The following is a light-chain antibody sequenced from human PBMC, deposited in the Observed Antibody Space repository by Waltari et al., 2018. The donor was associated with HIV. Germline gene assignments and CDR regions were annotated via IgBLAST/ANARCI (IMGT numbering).Light chain of an antibody. V-gene: IGKV1-39*01. CDR3: QQNYSIPHT. CDR1: QSISTY. CDR2: AAS. Sequence: DIQMTQSPSSLSASVGDRVTITCRASQSISTYLNWYQQKPGKAPKLLIYAASSLLSGVPSRFSGSGSGTDFTLTISSLQAEDVAAYYCQQNYSIPHTFGQGTRVEIK. J-gene: IGKJ5*01.